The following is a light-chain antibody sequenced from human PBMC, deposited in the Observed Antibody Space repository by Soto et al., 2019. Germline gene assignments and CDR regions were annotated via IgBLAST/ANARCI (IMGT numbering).Light chain of an antibody. CDR2: EDN. J-gene: IGLJ1*01. CDR1: SGSIASNY. CDR3: QSSDSGNHYV. V-gene: IGLV6-57*04. Sequence: NFMLTQPHSVSESPGKTVTFSCTRSSGSIASNYVQWYQQRPGSAPSIVIYEDNQRPSGVPDRFSGSIDSSSNSASLTISGLKTEDEADYYCQSSDSGNHYVFGTGTKVTVL.